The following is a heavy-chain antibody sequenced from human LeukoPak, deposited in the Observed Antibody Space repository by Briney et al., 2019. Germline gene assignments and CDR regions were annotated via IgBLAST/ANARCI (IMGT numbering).Heavy chain of an antibody. D-gene: IGHD6-13*01. J-gene: IGHJ6*03. CDR3: ANVAAAGRGRYYYYMDV. Sequence: HTGGSLRLSCAASGFTFSSYAMSWVRQAPGKGLEWVSAISGSGGSTYYADSVKGRLSISRDNTKNRLYMQMNSLRAEETAVYYWANVAAAGRGRYYYYMDVWGKGTTVTVSS. V-gene: IGHV3-23*01. CDR2: ISGSGGST. CDR1: GFTFSSYA.